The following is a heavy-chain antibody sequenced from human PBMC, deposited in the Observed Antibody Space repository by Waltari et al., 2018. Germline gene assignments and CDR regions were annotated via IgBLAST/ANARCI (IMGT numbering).Heavy chain of an antibody. CDR3: APLGASSLTLTA. CDR2: ISGSGSPT. D-gene: IGHD1-26*01. CDR1: GFTFSTYG. J-gene: IGHJ4*02. V-gene: IGHV3-48*01. Sequence: EVQLVESGGGLVQPGGSLSPSCSASGFTFSTYGMNWVRQAPGKGLEWVSHISGSGSPTYYADSVKGRFTISRDNAMNSLYLQMNSLRAEDTAVYYCAPLGASSLTLTAWGQGTLVTVSS.